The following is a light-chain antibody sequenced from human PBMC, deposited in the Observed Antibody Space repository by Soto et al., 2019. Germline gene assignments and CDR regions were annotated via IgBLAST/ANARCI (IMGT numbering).Light chain of an antibody. J-gene: IGLJ3*02. CDR2: EVS. CDR1: SSDVGGYNY. CDR3: CSYTTNNTLV. V-gene: IGLV2-14*01. Sequence: QSALTQPASVSGSPGQSITISCTGTSSDVGGYNYVSWYQHHPGKAPKLMIYEVSNRPSGASNRFSGSKSGNTASLTISGLQADDAANYYCCSYTTNNTLVFGGGTKLTVL.